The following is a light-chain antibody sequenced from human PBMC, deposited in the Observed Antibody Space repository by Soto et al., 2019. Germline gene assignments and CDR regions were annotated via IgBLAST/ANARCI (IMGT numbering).Light chain of an antibody. CDR1: LSVHTY. Sequence: EIVLTQSPATLSLSPGERATLSCRASLSVHTYLAWYQQKPGQAPRLLIFEASNRATGVPARFSGSGSGTDFTLTISSLEPEYCAVYYCQQRSNWPPLTFGGGTKVEIK. V-gene: IGKV3-11*01. CDR2: EAS. J-gene: IGKJ4*01. CDR3: QQRSNWPPLT.